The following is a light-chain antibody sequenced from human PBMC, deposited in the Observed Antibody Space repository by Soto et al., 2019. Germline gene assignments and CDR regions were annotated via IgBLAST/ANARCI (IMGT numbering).Light chain of an antibody. CDR3: LQDYGDSWT. V-gene: IGKV1-6*01. CDR1: RDVGSD. CDR2: AAS. J-gene: IGKJ1*01. Sequence: QMTQSPSSLSASVGEKIIITCRASRDVGSDVSWYQQKPGQAPKLLIYAASNLYTGVPSRFSGSRSGTEFTLTIGSLQPEDFASYYCLQDYGDSWTFGQGTKVDIK.